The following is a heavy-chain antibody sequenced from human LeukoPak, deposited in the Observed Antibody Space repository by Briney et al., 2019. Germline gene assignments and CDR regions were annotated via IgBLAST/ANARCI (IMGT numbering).Heavy chain of an antibody. CDR2: IYHSGRT. V-gene: IGHV4-39*01. CDR1: GDYISSSSYY. D-gene: IGHD3-22*01. J-gene: IGHJ1*01. CDR3: ARRRYYDSTGYFE. Sequence: SETLSLTCAVSGDYISSSSYYWGWIRQSPGTGLGWIGDIYHSGRTYYNPSPKSRVAISIDTSKNQFSLGLRSMTAADTAVFYCARRRYYDSTGYFEWGRGTLVTVSS.